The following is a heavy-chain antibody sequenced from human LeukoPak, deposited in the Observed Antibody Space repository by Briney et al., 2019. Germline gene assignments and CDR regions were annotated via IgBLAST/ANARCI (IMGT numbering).Heavy chain of an antibody. CDR2: ISAYNGNT. V-gene: IGHV1-18*01. J-gene: IGHJ4*02. Sequence: ASVKVSCKASGYTFTSYGISWVRQAPGQGLEWMGWISAYNGNTNYAQKLQGRVTMTTDTSTSTAYMELRSLRSDDTAVYYCARTKPVWRGYRDFDYWGQGTLVTVSS. D-gene: IGHD3-3*01. CDR3: ARTKPVWRGYRDFDY. CDR1: GYTFTSYG.